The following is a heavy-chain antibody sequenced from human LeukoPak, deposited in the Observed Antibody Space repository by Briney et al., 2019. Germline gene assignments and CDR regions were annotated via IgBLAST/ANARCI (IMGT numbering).Heavy chain of an antibody. CDR1: GFTFSSYD. Sequence: GGSLRLSCAASGFTFSSYDMHWVRQAPGKGLEYVSAISSNGGSTYYANSVKGRFTISRDNSKNTLYLQMGCLTAEDMAVYYCATTRLGLSAIYWGQGTLVTVSS. D-gene: IGHD1-1*01. CDR2: ISSNGGST. V-gene: IGHV3-64*01. CDR3: ATTRLGLSAIY. J-gene: IGHJ4*02.